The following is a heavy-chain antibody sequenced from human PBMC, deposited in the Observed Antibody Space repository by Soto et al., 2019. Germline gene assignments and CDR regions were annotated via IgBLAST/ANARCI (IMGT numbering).Heavy chain of an antibody. V-gene: IGHV3-30-3*01. Sequence: GGSLRLSCAASGFTFSSYAMHWVRQAPGKGLEWVAVISYDGSNKYYADSAKGRFTISRDNSKTTMYLHMNSLRAEDTAVYYCARGRLRYCSNYYGYWGKGTMVTVSS. CDR2: ISYDGSNK. J-gene: IGHJ4*02. CDR1: GFTFSSYA. CDR3: ARGRLRYCSNYYGY. D-gene: IGHD5-12*01.